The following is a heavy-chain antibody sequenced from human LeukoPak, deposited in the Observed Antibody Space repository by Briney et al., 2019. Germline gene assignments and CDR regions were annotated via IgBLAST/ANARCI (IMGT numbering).Heavy chain of an antibody. V-gene: IGHV4-34*01. CDR2: INHSGST. J-gene: IGHJ6*03. CDR1: GGSFSGYY. Sequence: PSETLSLTCAVYGGSFSGYYWSWIRQPPGKGLEWIGEINHSGSTNYNPSLKSRVTISVDTSKNQFSLKLSSVTAADTAVYYCARSDFWSGFLPCYYYYYMDVWGKGTTVTVSS. CDR3: ARSDFWSGFLPCYYYYYMDV. D-gene: IGHD3-3*01.